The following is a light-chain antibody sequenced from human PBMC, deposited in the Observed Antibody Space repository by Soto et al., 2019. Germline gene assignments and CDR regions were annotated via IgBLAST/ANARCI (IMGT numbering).Light chain of an antibody. J-gene: IGLJ2*01. Sequence: QSALTQPPSVSAAPGQKVTISCSGSSSNIGGNSVSWYQQLPGTAPKLLIYDDDKRPSGIPDRFSGSKSGTSATLGITGFQTGDEADYYCQSYDNSLSGHVVFGGGTQLTVL. CDR2: DDD. CDR3: QSYDNSLSGHVV. CDR1: SSNIGGNS. V-gene: IGLV1-51*01.